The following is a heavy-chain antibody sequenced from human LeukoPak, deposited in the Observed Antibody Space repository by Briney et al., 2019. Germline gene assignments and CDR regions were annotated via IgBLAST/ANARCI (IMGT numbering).Heavy chain of an antibody. CDR2: LKEDVSEK. CDR1: GFTFSTHW. V-gene: IGHV3-7*01. D-gene: IGHD2-21*01. J-gene: IGHJ1*01. CDR3: AIIGTPGETEYYRL. Sequence: GGSLRLSCAASGFTFSTHWMTWVRQAPGKGLEWVASLKEDVSEKFYVDSVKGRFTISKDNAKNSLYLQINSLSAEDTAIYYCAIIGTPGETEYYRLWGQGTRVTVSS.